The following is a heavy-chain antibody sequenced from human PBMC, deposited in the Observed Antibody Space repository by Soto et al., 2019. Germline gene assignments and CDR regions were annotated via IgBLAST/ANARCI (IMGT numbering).Heavy chain of an antibody. CDR2: VHSSGGLT. Sequence: LRLSCVASGFTFSNYAMTWVRQAPGKGLEWVSGVHSSGGLTYYADSVKGRFTISRDNSKNTLYLQMNSLRVEDTAVYYCAPVRLRDFDYWGQGTLVTVSS. J-gene: IGHJ4*02. V-gene: IGHV3-23*01. D-gene: IGHD3-10*01. CDR3: APVRLRDFDY. CDR1: GFTFSNYA.